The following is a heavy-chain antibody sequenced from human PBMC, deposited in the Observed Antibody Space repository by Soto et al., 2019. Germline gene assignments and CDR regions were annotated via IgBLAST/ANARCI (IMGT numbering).Heavy chain of an antibody. J-gene: IGHJ4*02. CDR1: GFTFSSYA. D-gene: IGHD1-1*01. CDR2: ISGSGGST. CDR3: TKVGDGNVLNF. V-gene: IGHV3-23*01. Sequence: EVQLLESGGGLVQPGGSLRLSCAASGFTFSSYAMSWVRQAPGKGLEWVSAISGSGGSTYYADSVKGRFTISRDNSKNTLYLQMNSLKTEDTAVYYCTKVGDGNVLNFWGQGTLVTVSS.